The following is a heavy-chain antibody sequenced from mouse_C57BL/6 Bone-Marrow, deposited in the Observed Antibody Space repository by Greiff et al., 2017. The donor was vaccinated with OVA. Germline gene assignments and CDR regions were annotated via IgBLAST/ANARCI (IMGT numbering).Heavy chain of an antibody. D-gene: IGHD1-1*01. CDR2: IHPNSGST. Sequence: QVQLQQPGAELVKPGASVKLSCKASGYTFTSYWMHWVKQRPGQGLEWIGMIHPNSGSTNYNEKFKSKATLTVDKSSSTAYMQLRSLTSEDSECYYCARVTTVVARYFDGWGTGTTVTVSS. CDR1: GYTFTSYW. J-gene: IGHJ1*03. CDR3: ARVTTVVARYFDG. V-gene: IGHV1-64*01.